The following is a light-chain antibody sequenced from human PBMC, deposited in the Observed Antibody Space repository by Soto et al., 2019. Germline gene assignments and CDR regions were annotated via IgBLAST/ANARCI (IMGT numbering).Light chain of an antibody. J-gene: IGKJ3*01. V-gene: IGKV3-15*01. CDR1: ESISRN. CDR2: GAS. CDR3: QQYMNWPPLT. Sequence: EIVMTQSPATLSVSPGERVTLSCRASESISRNLAWYQQKPGQAPRLLIYGASSRDTGVPARFSGGGSGTEFTLTISSLQSEDSAVYFCQQYMNWPPLTFGPGTKVDL.